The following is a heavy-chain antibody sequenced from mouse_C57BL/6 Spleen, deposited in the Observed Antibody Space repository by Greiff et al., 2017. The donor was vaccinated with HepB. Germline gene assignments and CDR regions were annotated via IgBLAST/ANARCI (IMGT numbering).Heavy chain of an antibody. Sequence: EVQLQQSGPELVKPGASVKISCKASGYTFTDYYMNWVKQSHGKSLEWIGDINPNNGGTSYNQKFKGKATLTVDKSSSTAYMELRSLTSEDSAVYYCAVGGWSPYYFDYWGQGTTLTVSS. J-gene: IGHJ2*01. D-gene: IGHD2-3*01. CDR3: AVGGWSPYYFDY. CDR1: GYTFTDYY. V-gene: IGHV1-26*01. CDR2: INPNNGGT.